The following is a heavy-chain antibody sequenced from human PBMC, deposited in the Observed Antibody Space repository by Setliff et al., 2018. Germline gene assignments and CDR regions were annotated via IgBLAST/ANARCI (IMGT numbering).Heavy chain of an antibody. V-gene: IGHV3-49*04. CDR2: IRSKAYGGTT. CDR1: GFTFGDYA. J-gene: IGHJ6*03. CDR3: TREASVDFWSGYPYCYYMDV. D-gene: IGHD3-3*01. Sequence: PGGSLRLSCTASGFTFGDYATSWVRQAPGKGLEWVGFIRSKAYGGTTEYAASVKGRFTISRDDSKSIAYLQMNSLKTEDTAVYYCTREASVDFWSGYPYCYYMDVWGKGTTVTVSS.